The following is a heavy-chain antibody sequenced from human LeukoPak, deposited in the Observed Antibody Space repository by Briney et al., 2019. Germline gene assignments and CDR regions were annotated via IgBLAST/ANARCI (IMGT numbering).Heavy chain of an antibody. CDR1: GLTFSGYA. J-gene: IGHJ4*02. CDR3: AKGSSSWYPFDY. Sequence: GVSLRLSCAASGLTFSGYALSWVRQAPGKGLEWVSGISGSGDSTYYADSVKGRFTISRDNSKNTLYLQTSTLRVEDTAIYYCAKGSSSWYPFDYWGQGTLVSVSS. V-gene: IGHV3-23*01. D-gene: IGHD6-13*01. CDR2: ISGSGDST.